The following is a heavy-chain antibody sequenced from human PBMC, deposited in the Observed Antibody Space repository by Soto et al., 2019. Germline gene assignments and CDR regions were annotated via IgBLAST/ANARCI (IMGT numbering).Heavy chain of an antibody. D-gene: IGHD4-17*01. J-gene: IGHJ4*02. Sequence: SETLSLTCTVSGGSISSGGYYWSWIRQHPGKGLEWIGYIYYSGSTYYNPSLKSRVTISVDTSKNQFSLKLSSVTAADTAVYYCARSSTTVTTFDYWGQGTLVTVSS. CDR3: ARSSTTVTTFDY. CDR1: GGSISSGGYY. V-gene: IGHV4-31*03. CDR2: IYYSGST.